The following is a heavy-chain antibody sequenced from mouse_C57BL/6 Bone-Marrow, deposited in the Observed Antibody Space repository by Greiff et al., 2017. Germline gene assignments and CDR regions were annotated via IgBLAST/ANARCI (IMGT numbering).Heavy chain of an antibody. CDR2: IWSDGST. V-gene: IGHV2-6*03. J-gene: IGHJ4*01. CDR1: GFPLTSHG. Sequence: QVQPPQSGPGPVAPSQSLSITCTVSGFPLTSHGVHWVRQPPGTGLEWLVVIWSDGSTTYNSALKSRLSISKDNSKSQVFLKMNSLQTDYTAMYYCARRGMDYWGQGTSVTVSS. CDR3: ARRGMDY.